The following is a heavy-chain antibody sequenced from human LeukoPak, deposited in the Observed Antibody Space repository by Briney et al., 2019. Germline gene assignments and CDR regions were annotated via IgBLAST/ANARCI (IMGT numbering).Heavy chain of an antibody. CDR1: GFTFSSYS. J-gene: IGHJ5*02. V-gene: IGHV3-21*01. CDR3: AREGYAIWFDP. CDR2: ISSSSSYI. D-gene: IGHD2-8*01. Sequence: PGGSLRLSCAASGFTFSSYSMNWVRQTPGKGLEWVSSISSSSSYIYYADSVKGRFTIARDNAKNSLYLQMNSLRAEDTAVYYCAREGYAIWFDPWGQGTLVTVSS.